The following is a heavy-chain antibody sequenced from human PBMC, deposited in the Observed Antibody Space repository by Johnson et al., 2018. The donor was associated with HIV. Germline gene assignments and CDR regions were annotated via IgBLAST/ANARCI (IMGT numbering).Heavy chain of an antibody. Sequence: QVQLVESGGGVVQPGGSLRLSCAASGFTFNSYGMDWVRHAPGKGLEWVAVIWYDGSNKFYADSLKGRFAISRDNSRNTLDLRMDSLRVEDTAVYYCAREAYYARAFDLWGQGTMVTVSS. CDR2: IWYDGSNK. V-gene: IGHV3-33*01. CDR1: GFTFNSYG. D-gene: IGHD3-3*01. J-gene: IGHJ3*01. CDR3: AREAYYARAFDL.